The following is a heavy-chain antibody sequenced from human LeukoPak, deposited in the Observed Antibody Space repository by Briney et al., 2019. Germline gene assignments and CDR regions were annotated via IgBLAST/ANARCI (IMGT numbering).Heavy chain of an antibody. CDR3: ARLTSSWSFDY. CDR2: IYPADSRT. D-gene: IGHD6-13*01. V-gene: IGHV5-51*01. CDR1: EYTFTSYW. Sequence: GESLKISCKGSEYTFTSYWIGWVRQMPGKGLEWMGIIYPADSRTRYSPSFQGQVTMSADKSITTAYLQWSSLKASDTAMYYCARLTSSWSFDYWGQGTLVTVSS. J-gene: IGHJ4*02.